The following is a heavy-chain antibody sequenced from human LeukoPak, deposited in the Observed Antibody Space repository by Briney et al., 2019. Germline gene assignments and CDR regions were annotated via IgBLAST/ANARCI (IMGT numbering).Heavy chain of an antibody. Sequence: GGSLRLSCAASGFTFSSYEMNWVRQAPGKGLEWVSYISSRGSTIYYADSVKDRFTISRDNAKNSLYLQMNSLRAEDTAVYYCAELGITMIGGVWGKGTTVTISS. CDR1: GFTFSSYE. V-gene: IGHV3-48*03. CDR2: ISSRGSTI. J-gene: IGHJ6*04. D-gene: IGHD3-10*02. CDR3: AELGITMIGGV.